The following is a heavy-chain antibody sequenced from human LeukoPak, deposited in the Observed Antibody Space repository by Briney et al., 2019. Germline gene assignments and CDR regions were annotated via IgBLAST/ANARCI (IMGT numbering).Heavy chain of an antibody. CDR1: GGSISSGGYS. Sequence: KSSETLSLTCAVSGGSISSGGYSWSWIRQPPGKGLEWIGYIYHSGSTYYNPSLKSRVTISVDRSKNQFSLKLSSVTAADTAVYYCAREGLQCWFDPWGQGTLVTVSS. CDR3: AREGLQCWFDP. D-gene: IGHD4-11*01. CDR2: IYHSGST. V-gene: IGHV4-30-2*01. J-gene: IGHJ5*02.